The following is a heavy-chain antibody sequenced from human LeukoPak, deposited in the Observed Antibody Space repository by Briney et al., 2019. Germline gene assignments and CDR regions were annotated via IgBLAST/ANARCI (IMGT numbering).Heavy chain of an antibody. J-gene: IGHJ4*02. CDR3: AADRITMIVVVIASGY. Sequence: SETLSLTCTVSGGSISSSSYYWGWIRQPPGKGLEWIGSIYYSGSTYYNPSLKSRVTISVDTSKNQFSLKLSSVTAADTAVYYCAADRITMIVVVIASGYWGQGTLVTVSS. CDR1: GGSISSSSYY. D-gene: IGHD3-22*01. CDR2: IYYSGST. V-gene: IGHV4-39*07.